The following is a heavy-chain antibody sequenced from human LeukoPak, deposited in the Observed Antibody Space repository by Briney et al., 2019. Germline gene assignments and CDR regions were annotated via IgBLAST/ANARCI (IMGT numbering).Heavy chain of an antibody. Sequence: GESLKISFKGSGYSFTNYWIGWVRQMPGKGLEWMGIIYPGDSATTYSPSFQGQSTISADKSITTAYLQWSSLKASDTAMYYCARLWAASEPFDYWGQGTLVTVSS. J-gene: IGHJ4*02. D-gene: IGHD1-26*01. CDR3: ARLWAASEPFDY. CDR2: IYPGDSAT. CDR1: GYSFTNYW. V-gene: IGHV5-51*01.